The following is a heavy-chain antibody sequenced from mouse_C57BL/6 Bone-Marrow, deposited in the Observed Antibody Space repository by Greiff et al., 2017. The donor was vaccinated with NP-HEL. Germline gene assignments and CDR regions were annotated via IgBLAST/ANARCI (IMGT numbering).Heavy chain of an antibody. CDR2: IWTGGGT. V-gene: IGHV2-9-1*01. D-gene: IGHD1-1*01. CDR3: ARKERENYYGSSLFAY. CDR1: GFSLTSYA. J-gene: IGHJ3*01. Sequence: VMLVESGPGLVAPSQSLSITCTVSGFSLTSYAISWVRQPPGKGLEWLGVIWTGGGTNYNSALKSRLSISKDNSKSQVFLKMNSLQTDDTARYYCARKERENYYGSSLFAYWGQGTLVTVSA.